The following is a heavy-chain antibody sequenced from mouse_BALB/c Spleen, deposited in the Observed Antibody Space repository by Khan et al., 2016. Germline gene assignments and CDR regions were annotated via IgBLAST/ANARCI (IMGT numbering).Heavy chain of an antibody. J-gene: IGHJ4*01. CDR1: GFTFSNYW. CDR3: NRLTEDY. Sequence: EVKLEESGGGLVQPGGSMKLSCVASGFTFSNYWMNWVRQSPEKGLEWVAEIRLKSNNYGTHYAESVKGRFIISRDDSKSSVYLQMNNLRAEDTGIYYCNRLTEDYWGQGTSVTVSS. V-gene: IGHV6-6*02. CDR2: IRLKSNNYGT.